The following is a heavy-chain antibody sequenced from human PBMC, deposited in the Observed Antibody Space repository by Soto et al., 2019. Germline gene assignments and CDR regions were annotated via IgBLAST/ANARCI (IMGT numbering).Heavy chain of an antibody. Sequence: EVQLVQSGVEVKKPGESLKISCKVSGYSFTSFWIGWVRQVPGKGLEWMGIIYPGNSDTRYRPSFQGQVTISADKATGTAYMQWRSLKASDSAMYYCARHMVPRYDMWGACDFWGQGSLVTVSS. V-gene: IGHV5-51*01. CDR2: IYPGNSDT. CDR3: ARHMVPRYDMWGACDF. J-gene: IGHJ4*02. D-gene: IGHD3-9*01. CDR1: GYSFTSFW.